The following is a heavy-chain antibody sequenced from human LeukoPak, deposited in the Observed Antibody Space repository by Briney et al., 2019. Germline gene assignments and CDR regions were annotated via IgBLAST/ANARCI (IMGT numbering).Heavy chain of an antibody. CDR2: ITSSSSYI. J-gene: IGHJ3*02. CDR3: ARGPYSSSWYGAFYI. V-gene: IGHV3-21*01. Sequence: KPQGTLPLTRADSGFPFSRYSMNCVRQAPGKGLEPVSYITSSSSYIYYACSVKGLFRNSRDNAKNSLYLQMNSLRAEDTAVYYCARGPYSSSWYGAFYIWGQGTMVTVSS. D-gene: IGHD6-13*01. CDR1: GFPFSRYS.